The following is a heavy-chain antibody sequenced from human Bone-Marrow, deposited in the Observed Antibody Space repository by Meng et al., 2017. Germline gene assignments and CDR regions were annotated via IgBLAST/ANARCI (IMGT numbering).Heavy chain of an antibody. CDR1: GGSISSSNW. CDR2: IYHSGST. CDR3: ARGGYSYGYDNENDY. V-gene: IGHV4-4*02. D-gene: IGHD5-18*01. J-gene: IGHJ4*02. Sequence: SETLSLTCAVSGGSISSSNWWSWVRQPPGKGLEWIGEIYHSGSTNYNPSLKSRVTISVDTSKNQFSLKLSSVTAADTAVYYCARGGYSYGYDNENDYWGQGTLVTVS.